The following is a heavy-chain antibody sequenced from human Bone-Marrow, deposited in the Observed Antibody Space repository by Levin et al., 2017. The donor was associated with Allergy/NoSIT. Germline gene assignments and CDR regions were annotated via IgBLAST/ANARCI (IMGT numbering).Heavy chain of an antibody. CDR3: ARQAVPAAMNGFDS. D-gene: IGHD2-2*01. CDR2: IYYSGST. J-gene: IGHJ5*01. V-gene: IGHV4-59*08. Sequence: SQTLSLPCTVSGASIRSFYWSWIRQPPGKGLEWIGYIYYSGSTNYSPSLKSQVSMSADMSRNQVYLTMSSVTAADTAVYYCARQAVPAAMNGFDSWGQGTLVTVSS. CDR1: GASIRSFY.